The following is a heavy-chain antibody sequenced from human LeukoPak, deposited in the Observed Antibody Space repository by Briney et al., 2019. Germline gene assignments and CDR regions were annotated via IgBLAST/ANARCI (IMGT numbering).Heavy chain of an antibody. CDR1: GGSISSYY. CDR2: IYYSGST. CDR3: ARGQSPYNWFDP. Sequence: SETLSLTCTVSGGSISSYYWSWIRQPPGKGLEWIGYIYYSGSTYYNPSLKSRVTISVDTSKNQFSLKLSSVTAADTAVYYCARGQSPYNWFDPWGQGTLVTVSS. J-gene: IGHJ5*02. V-gene: IGHV4-59*12. D-gene: IGHD4-11*01.